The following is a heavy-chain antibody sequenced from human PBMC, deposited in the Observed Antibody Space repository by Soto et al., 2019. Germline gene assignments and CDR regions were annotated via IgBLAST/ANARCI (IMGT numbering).Heavy chain of an antibody. Sequence: GGSLRLSCAASGFTFSSYDMSWVRQAPGKGLEWVSAISRSVGSTYYADSVKGRFTISRDNSKNTLYLQMNSLRAEDTALYYCAAYYYGAGSYSPAWGQGTLVTVSS. CDR1: GFTFSSYD. CDR3: AAYYYGAGSYSPA. CDR2: ISRSVGST. V-gene: IGHV3-23*01. D-gene: IGHD3-10*01. J-gene: IGHJ5*02.